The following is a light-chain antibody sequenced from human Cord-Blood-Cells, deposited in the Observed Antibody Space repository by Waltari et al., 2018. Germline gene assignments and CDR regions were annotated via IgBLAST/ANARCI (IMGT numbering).Light chain of an antibody. V-gene: IGKV3-15*01. J-gene: IGKJ1*01. CDR1: QRVSSN. Sequence: EIVMTQSPATLSVSPGERATLSCRASQRVSSNLAWYQQKPGQAPRLLIYGASTRATGIPARFRGSGSGTEFTLTISSLQSEDFAVYYCQQYNNWPPTFGQGTKEEIK. CDR2: GAS. CDR3: QQYNNWPPT.